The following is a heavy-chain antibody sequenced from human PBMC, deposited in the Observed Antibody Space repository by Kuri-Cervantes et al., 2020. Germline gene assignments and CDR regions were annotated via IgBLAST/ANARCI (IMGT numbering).Heavy chain of an antibody. Sequence: ETLSLTCAASGFTLSNYWMTWVRQAPGKGLEWVANIKKDGSEKYYVDSVRGRFTISRVNAKNSLHLQMDSLRAEDTAVYYCARDGGYSSSWWTYYYYGMDVWGQGTTVTVSS. CDR1: GFTLSNYW. CDR3: ARDGGYSSSWWTYYYYGMDV. D-gene: IGHD6-13*01. J-gene: IGHJ6*02. V-gene: IGHV3-7*01. CDR2: IKKDGSEK.